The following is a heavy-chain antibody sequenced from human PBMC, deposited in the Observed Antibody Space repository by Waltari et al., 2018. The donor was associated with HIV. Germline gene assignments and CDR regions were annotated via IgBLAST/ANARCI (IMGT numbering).Heavy chain of an antibody. CDR3: VALRTVTGTIDK. D-gene: IGHD6-19*01. CDR2: IYSNGVS. J-gene: IGHJ4*02. CDR1: TGYITQSYY. V-gene: IGHV4-39*01. Sequence: QLQLQESGPALVKPSETLSLTCTVSTGYITQSYYWGGVRQFPGTGLEWIGSIYSNGVSPYAPSLKGRVALSVDMSKNQFSLTLTAVTAADTSRYFCVALRTVTGTIDKWGQGTLVTVS.